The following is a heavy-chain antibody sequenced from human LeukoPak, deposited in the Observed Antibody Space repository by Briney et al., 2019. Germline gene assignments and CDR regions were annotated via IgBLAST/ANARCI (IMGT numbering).Heavy chain of an antibody. Sequence: SETLSLTCTVSGGSISSGGYYWSWIRQHPGKGLEWIGYIYYSGSTYYNPPLKSRVTISVDTSKNQFSLKLSSVTAADTAVYYCARVGVGYYDVDYWGQGTLVTVSS. J-gene: IGHJ4*02. D-gene: IGHD3-22*01. CDR2: IYYSGST. V-gene: IGHV4-31*03. CDR1: GGSISSGGYY. CDR3: ARVGVGYYDVDY.